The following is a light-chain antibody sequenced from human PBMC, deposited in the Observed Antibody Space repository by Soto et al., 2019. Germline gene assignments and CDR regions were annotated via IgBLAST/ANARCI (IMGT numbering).Light chain of an antibody. CDR3: SSYTTRSTRV. J-gene: IGLJ1*01. Sequence: QSALTQPASVSGSPGQSITISCTGTSSDVGAYDFVSWYQQHPDKAPKLMIYEVRHRPSGVSNRFSGSKSVNTATLTISGLQAEDEADYYCSSYTTRSTRVFGTGTKVTVL. CDR1: SSDVGAYDF. V-gene: IGLV2-14*03. CDR2: EVR.